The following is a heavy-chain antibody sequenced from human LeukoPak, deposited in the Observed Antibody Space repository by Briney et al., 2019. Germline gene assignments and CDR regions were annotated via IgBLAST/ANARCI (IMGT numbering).Heavy chain of an antibody. Sequence: RASVKVSCKASGYTFTGYYMHWVRQAPGQGLEWMGWINPNSGGTNYAQKFQGRVTMTRDTSISRAYMELSRLRSDDTAVYYCARAPYSSGWYDYWGQGTLVTVSS. CDR2: INPNSGGT. D-gene: IGHD6-19*01. CDR1: GYTFTGYY. V-gene: IGHV1-2*02. J-gene: IGHJ4*02. CDR3: ARAPYSSGWYDY.